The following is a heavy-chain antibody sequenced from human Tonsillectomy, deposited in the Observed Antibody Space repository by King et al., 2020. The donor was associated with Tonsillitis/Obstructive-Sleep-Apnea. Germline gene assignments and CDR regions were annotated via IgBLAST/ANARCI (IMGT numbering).Heavy chain of an antibody. CDR1: GFTFSSYW. Sequence: VQLVESGGGLVHPGGSLRLSCAASGFTFSSYWMSWVRQAPGKGLEWVANIKQDGSEKYYVDSVKGRFTISRDNAKNSLYLQMNSLRAEDTAVYYCAREGSNYVRGMDVWGQGTTVTVSS. D-gene: IGHD4-11*01. J-gene: IGHJ6*02. CDR2: IKQDGSEK. V-gene: IGHV3-7*03. CDR3: AREGSNYVRGMDV.